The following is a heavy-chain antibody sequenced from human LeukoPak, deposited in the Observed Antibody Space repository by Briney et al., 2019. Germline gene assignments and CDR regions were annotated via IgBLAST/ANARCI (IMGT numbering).Heavy chain of an antibody. Sequence: PGRSLRLSCAASGFTFSSYGMHWVRQAPGKGPEWVAVISYDGSNKYYADSVKGRFTISRDNSKNTLYLQMNSLRAEDTAVYYCATPLTAWGQGTTVTVSS. CDR2: ISYDGSNK. V-gene: IGHV3-30*03. CDR1: GFTFSSYG. J-gene: IGHJ6*02. CDR3: ATPLTA.